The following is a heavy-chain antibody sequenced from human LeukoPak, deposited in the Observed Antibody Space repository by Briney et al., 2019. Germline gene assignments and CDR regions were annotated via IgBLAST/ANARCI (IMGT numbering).Heavy chain of an antibody. CDR2: ISGSGGST. CDR3: AKDRAWELSFDY. Sequence: GGSLRLSCAASGFTFSSYAMSWVRQAPGKGLEWVSAISGSGGSTYYADSVKGRFTISRDNSKNTLYLQMNSLRAEDAAVYYCAKDRAWELSFDYWGQGTLVTVSS. J-gene: IGHJ4*02. CDR1: GFTFSSYA. V-gene: IGHV3-23*01. D-gene: IGHD1-26*01.